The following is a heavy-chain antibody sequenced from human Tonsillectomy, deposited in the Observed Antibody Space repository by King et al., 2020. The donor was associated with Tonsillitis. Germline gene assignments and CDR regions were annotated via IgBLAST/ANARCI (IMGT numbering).Heavy chain of an antibody. J-gene: IGHJ6*02. V-gene: IGHV3-11*01. Sequence: VQLVESGGGLVKPGESLRLSCEASGFTFSDHYMSWIRQAPGKGLEWVSYISYSGGNIYYSDSVKGRFTISRDNAKNSLFLQMNSLRAEDTAVYYCARDRWFGGVWGQGTTVTVSS. CDR2: ISYSGGNI. D-gene: IGHD3-10*01. CDR1: GFTFSDHY. CDR3: ARDRWFGGV.